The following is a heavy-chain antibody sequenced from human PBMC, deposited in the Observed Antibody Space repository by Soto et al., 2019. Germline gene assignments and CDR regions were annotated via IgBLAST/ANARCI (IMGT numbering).Heavy chain of an antibody. CDR3: AREDDSSGHYSWFDP. J-gene: IGHJ5*02. CDR2: FVPLFGSA. Sequence: QVQLVQSGAEVKKPGSSVKVSCRASGGTFSSYTIVWVRQAPGHGLEGMGGFVPLFGSANIAQKCQGRVTITADASTSTAYMELSSLTSEDSATYYCAREDDSSGHYSWFDPWGHGTLVTVSS. CDR1: GGTFSSYT. V-gene: IGHV1-69*01. D-gene: IGHD3-22*01.